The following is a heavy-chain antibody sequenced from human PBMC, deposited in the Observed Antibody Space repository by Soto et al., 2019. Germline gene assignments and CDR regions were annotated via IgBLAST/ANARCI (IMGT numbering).Heavy chain of an antibody. CDR2: TNSDGSST. CDR1: GFTFSSYW. Sequence: PGGSLRLSCAASGFTFSSYWMHWVRQAPGKGLVWVSRTNSDGSSTSYADSVRGRFTISRDNAKNTLYLQMNSLGGEDTAVYHCTRDPAPGGWFDYWGQGTMVTV. CDR3: TRDPAPGGWFDY. J-gene: IGHJ5*01. V-gene: IGHV3-74*01. D-gene: IGHD2-15*01.